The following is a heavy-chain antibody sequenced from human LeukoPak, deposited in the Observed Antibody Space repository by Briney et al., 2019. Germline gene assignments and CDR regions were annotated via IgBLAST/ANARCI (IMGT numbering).Heavy chain of an antibody. CDR1: GFTFSSYA. CDR3: AKDSGDYTFDY. V-gene: IGHV3-23*01. CDR2: ISGSGGST. Sequence: GGSLRLSCAASGFTFSSYAMSWVRQAPGKGLEWVSAISGSGGSTYYADSVKGRLTISRDNSKNTLYLQMNSLRAEGTAVYYCAKDSGDYTFDYWGQGTLVTVSS. J-gene: IGHJ4*02. D-gene: IGHD2-21*02.